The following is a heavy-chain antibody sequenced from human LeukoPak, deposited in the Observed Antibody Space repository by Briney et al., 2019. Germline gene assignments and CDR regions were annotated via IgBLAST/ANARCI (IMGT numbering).Heavy chain of an antibody. V-gene: IGHV1-69*05. J-gene: IGHJ4*02. CDR3: ARVVAATYGFDY. CDR2: IIPIFGTA. CDR1: GGTFSSYA. Sequence: SVKVSCKASGGTFSSYAISWVRQAPGQGLEWMGGIIPIFGTANYAQKFQGRVTITTDESTSTAYMELSSLRSEDTAVYYCARVVAATYGFDYWGQGALVTVSS. D-gene: IGHD2-15*01.